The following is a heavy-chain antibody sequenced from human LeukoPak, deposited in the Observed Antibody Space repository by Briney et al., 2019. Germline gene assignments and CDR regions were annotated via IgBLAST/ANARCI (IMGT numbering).Heavy chain of an antibody. J-gene: IGHJ6*02. CDR1: GGTFSSYA. D-gene: IGHD2-2*01. V-gene: IGHV1-69*04. CDR3: ARDSRYCSSTSCYLNPHYYYYGMDV. CDR2: IIPILGIA. Sequence: SVKVSCKASGGTFSSYAISWVRQAPGQGLEWMGRIIPILGIANYAQKFQGRVTITADKSTSTAYMELSSLRSEDTAVYYCARDSRYCSSTSCYLNPHYYYYGMDVWGQGTTVTVSS.